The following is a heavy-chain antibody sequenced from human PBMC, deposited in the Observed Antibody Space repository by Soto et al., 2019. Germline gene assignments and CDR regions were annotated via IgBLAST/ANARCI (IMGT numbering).Heavy chain of an antibody. CDR2: IYPGDSDT. J-gene: IGHJ6*02. V-gene: IGHV5-51*01. D-gene: IGHD3-3*01. CDR1: GYTFTDYW. CDR3: ERHISNLRYYYYAVDV. Sequence: GESLKISCKGSGYTFTDYWIGWVRQLPGKGLEWMGIIYPGDSDTRYSPSFQGHVTITVDKSTSTAYLQWNTLKASETAMYYCERHISNLRYYYYAVDVWGQGTTVTVSS.